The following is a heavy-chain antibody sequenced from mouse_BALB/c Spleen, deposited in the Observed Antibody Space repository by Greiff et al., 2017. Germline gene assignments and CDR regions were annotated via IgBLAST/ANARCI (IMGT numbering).Heavy chain of an antibody. CDR3: ARYDGYYVPYAMDY. D-gene: IGHD2-3*01. CDR2: ISYSGST. V-gene: IGHV3-8*02. J-gene: IGHJ4*01. Sequence: EVQLQQSGPSLVKPSQTLSLTCSVTGDSITSGYWNWIRKFPGNKLEYMGYISYSGSTYYNPSLKSRISITRDTSKNQYYLQLNSVTTEDTATYYCARYDGYYVPYAMDYWGQGTSVTVSS. CDR1: GDSITSGY.